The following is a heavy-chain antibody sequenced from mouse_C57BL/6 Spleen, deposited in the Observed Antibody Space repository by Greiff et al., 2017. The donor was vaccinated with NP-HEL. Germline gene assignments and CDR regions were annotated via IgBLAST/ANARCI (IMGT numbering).Heavy chain of an antibody. CDR1: GFNIKDDY. V-gene: IGHV14-4*01. CDR3: TTGAIYYDYDDYFDY. CDR2: IDPENGDT. J-gene: IGHJ2*01. Sequence: EVQLVESGAELVRPGASVKLSCTASGFNIKDDYMHWVKQRPEQGLEWIGWIDPENGDTEYASKFQGKATITADTSANTAYLQLSSLTSEDTAVYYCTTGAIYYDYDDYFDYWGQGTTLTVSS. D-gene: IGHD2-4*01.